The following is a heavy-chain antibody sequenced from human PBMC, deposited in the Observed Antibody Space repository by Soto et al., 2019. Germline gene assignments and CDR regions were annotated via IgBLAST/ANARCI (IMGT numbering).Heavy chain of an antibody. CDR3: AKDRGTGDYGVNAVDI. CDR1: GFTFSVFA. J-gene: IGHJ3*02. V-gene: IGHV3-23*01. Sequence: EVQLLESGGGLVQPGGSLRLSCAPSGFTFSVFAMSWVRQAPGKGLELVSTISGRGENTYYADSVKGRFTISRDNSKNTLNLQMNSLRGEDTAVYYCAKDRGTGDYGVNAVDIWGQGTMVTVAS. D-gene: IGHD7-27*01. CDR2: ISGRGENT.